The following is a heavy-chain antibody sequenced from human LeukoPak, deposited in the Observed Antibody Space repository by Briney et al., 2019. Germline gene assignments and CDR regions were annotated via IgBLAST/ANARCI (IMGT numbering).Heavy chain of an antibody. Sequence: VGSLRLSCAAPGFTFHDYGMSWVRHAPGKGVEWGSVINWSGGSTGYADSVKGGFTSTRDNAKKSLYLQMNSLRAEDTAVYYCARDWPTIAAAGTIPEYFQHWGQGTLVTVSS. V-gene: IGHV3-20*04. CDR3: ARDWPTIAAAGTIPEYFQH. J-gene: IGHJ1*01. D-gene: IGHD6-13*01. CDR2: INWSGGST. CDR1: GFTFHDYG.